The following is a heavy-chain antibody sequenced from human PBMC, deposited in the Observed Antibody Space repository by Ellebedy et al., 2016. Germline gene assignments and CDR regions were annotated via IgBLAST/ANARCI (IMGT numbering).Heavy chain of an antibody. CDR1: GFSHTTSGMC. CDR2: VSGNDDK. V-gene: IGHV2-5*08. CDR3: AHRTTVTSVDY. D-gene: IGHD4-11*01. J-gene: IGHJ4*02. Sequence: SGPTLVKPTQTLTLTCAFSGFSHTTSGMCVSWIRQPPGQALEWLAFVSGNDDKRYSPSLRTRVTITKDTSKNQVVLTMTNMDPVETATYYCAHRTTVTSVDYWGQGTLVTVSS.